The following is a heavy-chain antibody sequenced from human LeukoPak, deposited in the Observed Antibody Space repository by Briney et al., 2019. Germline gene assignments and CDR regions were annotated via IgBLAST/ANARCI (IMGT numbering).Heavy chain of an antibody. CDR2: ISSSSSYT. V-gene: IGHV3-11*06. CDR3: ARNGGYSNYYFDY. Sequence: GGSLRLSCAASGFTFSDYYMSWIRQAPGKGLEWVSYISSSSSYTNYADSVKGRFTISRDNAKNSLYLQMSSLRAEDTAVYYCARNGGYSNYYFDYWGRGTLVTVSS. CDR1: GFTFSDYY. D-gene: IGHD5-18*01. J-gene: IGHJ4*02.